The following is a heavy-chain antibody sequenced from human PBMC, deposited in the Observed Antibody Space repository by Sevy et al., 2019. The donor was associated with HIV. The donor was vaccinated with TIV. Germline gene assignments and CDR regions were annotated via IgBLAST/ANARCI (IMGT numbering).Heavy chain of an antibody. CDR2: INPSGGST. V-gene: IGHV1-46*01. D-gene: IGHD3-10*01. CDR3: ARDRPRITMVRGVKTVYYYYMDV. J-gene: IGHJ6*03. CDR1: GYTFTSYY. Sequence: ALVKVSCKASGYTFTSYYMHWVRQAPGQGLEWMGIINPSGGSTSYAQKFQGRVTMTRDTSTSTVYMELSSLRSEDTAVYYCARDRPRITMVRGVKTVYYYYMDVWGKGTTVTVSS.